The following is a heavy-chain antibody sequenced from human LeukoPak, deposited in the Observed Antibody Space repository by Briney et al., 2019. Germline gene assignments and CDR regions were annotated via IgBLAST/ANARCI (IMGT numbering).Heavy chain of an antibody. V-gene: IGHV4-39*07. CDR1: GGSISSSSYY. J-gene: IGHJ4*02. CDR3: ARLVQRD. D-gene: IGHD3-10*01. Sequence: SETLSLTCTVSGGSISSSSYYWGWIRQPPGKGLEWIGEINHSGSTNYNPSLKSRVTISVDTSKNQFSLKLSSVTAADTAVYYCARLVQRDWGQGTLVTVSS. CDR2: INHSGST.